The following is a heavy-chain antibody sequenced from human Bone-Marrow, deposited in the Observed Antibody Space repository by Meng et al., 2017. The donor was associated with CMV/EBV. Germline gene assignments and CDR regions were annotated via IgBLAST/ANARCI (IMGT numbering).Heavy chain of an antibody. V-gene: IGHV4-59*01. J-gene: IGHJ4*02. CDR2: FYSSGSA. CDR1: GGSIRSYY. CDR3: ARSIVRNSWSYFDP. Sequence: GSLRLSCTVSGGSIRSYYWSWIRQPPGKGLEWIGYFYSSGSANYNPSLKSRVTMSADKSTNQFSLKLSSVTAADTAVYFCARSIVRNSWSYFDPWGQGTVVTVSS. D-gene: IGHD6-13*01.